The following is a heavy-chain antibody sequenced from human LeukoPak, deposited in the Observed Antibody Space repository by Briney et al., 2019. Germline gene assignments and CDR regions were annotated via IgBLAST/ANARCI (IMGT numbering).Heavy chain of an antibody. V-gene: IGHV3-21*01. D-gene: IGHD1-26*01. CDR3: ARPDSKWELLSYFDY. Sequence: GGSLRLSCAASGFTFSSYSMNWVRQAPGKGLEWVSSISSSSSYIYYADSVKGRFTISRDNSKNTLYLQMNSLRAEDTAVYYCARPDSKWELLSYFDYWGQGTLVTVSS. J-gene: IGHJ4*02. CDR2: ISSSSSYI. CDR1: GFTFSSYS.